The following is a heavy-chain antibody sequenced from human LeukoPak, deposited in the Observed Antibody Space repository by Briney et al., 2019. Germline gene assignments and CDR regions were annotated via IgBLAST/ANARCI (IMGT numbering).Heavy chain of an antibody. CDR3: ARNSTSSACMDY. V-gene: IGHV1-2*02. D-gene: IGHD6-6*01. Sequence: GASVKVSCKASGYTFTGYYMHWVRQAPGQGLEWLGWINPKSGGTNYAQKFQGRVTMTRDTSISTAYMGLSSLRSDDTAVYFCARNSTSSACMDYWGQGTLVTVSS. CDR2: INPKSGGT. CDR1: GYTFTGYY. J-gene: IGHJ4*02.